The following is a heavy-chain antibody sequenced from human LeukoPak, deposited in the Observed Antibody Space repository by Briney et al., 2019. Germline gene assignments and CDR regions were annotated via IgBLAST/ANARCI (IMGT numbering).Heavy chain of an antibody. V-gene: IGHV3-53*01. J-gene: IGHJ3*02. Sequence: GGSLRLSCAASGFTFSSYGMHWVRQAPGKGLEWVSVIYSGGSTYYADSVKGRFTISRDNSKNTLYLQMNSLRAEDTAVYYCARDVAAAGIPAFDIWGQGTMVTVSS. CDR2: IYSGGST. CDR3: ARDVAAAGIPAFDI. CDR1: GFTFSSYG. D-gene: IGHD6-13*01.